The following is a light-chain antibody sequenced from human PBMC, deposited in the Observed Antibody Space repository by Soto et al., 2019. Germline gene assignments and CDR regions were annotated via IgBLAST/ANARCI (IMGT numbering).Light chain of an antibody. CDR1: QSVSSSY. V-gene: IGKV3-20*01. Sequence: EIVLTQSPGTLSLSPGERATLSCMAIQSVSSSYLAWYQQKPGQAPRLLIYGASSRATGIPDRFSGSGSGTDFTLTISRLEPEDFAVYYCQQYGSSQWTFGQGTKVDIK. J-gene: IGKJ1*01. CDR2: GAS. CDR3: QQYGSSQWT.